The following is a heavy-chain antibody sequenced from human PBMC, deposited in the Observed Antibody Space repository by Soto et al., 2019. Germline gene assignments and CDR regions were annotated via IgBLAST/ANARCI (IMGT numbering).Heavy chain of an antibody. D-gene: IGHD3-3*01. Sequence: LRLSCAASGFTFSSYWMSWVRQAPGKGLEWVANIKQDGSEKYYVDSVKGRFTISRDNAKNSLYLQMNSLRAEDTAVYYCARAYVDDFWSGYRPDYWGQGTLVTVSS. V-gene: IGHV3-7*03. CDR1: GFTFSSYW. CDR2: IKQDGSEK. CDR3: ARAYVDDFWSGYRPDY. J-gene: IGHJ4*02.